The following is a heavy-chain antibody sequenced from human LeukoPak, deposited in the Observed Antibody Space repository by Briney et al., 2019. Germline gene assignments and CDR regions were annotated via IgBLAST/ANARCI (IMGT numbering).Heavy chain of an antibody. CDR3: GSSVVAASTYNYYGMDV. V-gene: IGHV4-30-2*01. CDR1: GGSISSSYYY. CDR2: IYHSGST. Sequence: SETLSLTCTVSGGSISSSYYYWSWIRQPPGKGLEWIGYIYHSGSTYYNPSLKSRVTISVDRSKNQFSLKLSSVTAADTAVYYCGSSVVAASTYNYYGMDVWGQGTTVTVSS. J-gene: IGHJ6*02. D-gene: IGHD2-15*01.